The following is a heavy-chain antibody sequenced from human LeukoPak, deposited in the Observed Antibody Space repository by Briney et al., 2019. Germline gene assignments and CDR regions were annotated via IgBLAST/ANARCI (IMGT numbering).Heavy chain of an antibody. Sequence: QPGGSLRLSCAASGFTVSSKYMSWVRQAPGKGLEWVSYISSSGSSTYYADSVKGRFTISRDNAKSSLCLQMDSLRAGDTAVYYCAREDGSQLDYWGRGTLVTVSS. CDR2: ISSSGSST. J-gene: IGHJ4*02. CDR3: AREDGSQLDY. D-gene: IGHD1-26*01. V-gene: IGHV3-48*03. CDR1: GFTVSSKY.